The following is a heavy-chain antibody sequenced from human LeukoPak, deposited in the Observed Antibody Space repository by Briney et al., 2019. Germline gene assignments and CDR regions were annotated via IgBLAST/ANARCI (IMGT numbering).Heavy chain of an antibody. J-gene: IGHJ4*02. Sequence: GASVKVSCKASGYTFTSYYMHWVRQAPGQGLEWMGIINPSGGSTSYAQKFQGRVTMTRDTSSSTVYMELSSLRSEDTAVYYCARGGHSYGFIQSKDFDYWGQGTLVTVSS. CDR3: ARGGHSYGFIQSKDFDY. D-gene: IGHD5-18*01. CDR2: INPSGGST. V-gene: IGHV1-46*01. CDR1: GYTFTSYY.